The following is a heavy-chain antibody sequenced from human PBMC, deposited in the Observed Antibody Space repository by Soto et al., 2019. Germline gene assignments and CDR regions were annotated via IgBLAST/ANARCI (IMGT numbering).Heavy chain of an antibody. CDR2: ISYDGSNK. V-gene: IGHV3-30*18. CDR1: GFTFSSYG. J-gene: IGHJ6*02. D-gene: IGHD6-13*01. Sequence: GGSLRLSCAASGFTFSSYGMHWVRQAPDKELEWVAVISYDGSNKYYADSVKGRFTISRDNAKNTLYLRMNSLRAEDTAVYYCAKDRVLKSSSWLNYYYYGMDVWGQGTTVTVSS. CDR3: AKDRVLKSSSWLNYYYYGMDV.